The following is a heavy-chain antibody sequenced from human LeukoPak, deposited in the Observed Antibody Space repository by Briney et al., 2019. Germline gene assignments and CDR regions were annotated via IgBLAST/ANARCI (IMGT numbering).Heavy chain of an antibody. V-gene: IGHV1-8*01. CDR1: GYTFTSYD. Sequence: ASVKVSCKASGYTFTSYDINWVRQATGQGLEWMGWMNPNSGNTGYAQKFQGRVTMTRNTSISTAYMELSSLRSEDTAVYYCARGRLDPDDYPDYYFDYWGQGTLVTVSS. J-gene: IGHJ4*02. CDR3: ARGRLDPDDYPDYYFDY. D-gene: IGHD5-12*01. CDR2: MNPNSGNT.